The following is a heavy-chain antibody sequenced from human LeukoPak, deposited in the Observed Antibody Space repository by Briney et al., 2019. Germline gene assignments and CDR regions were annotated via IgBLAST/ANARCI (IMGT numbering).Heavy chain of an antibody. J-gene: IGHJ5*02. CDR3: ARVAGWHWFDP. Sequence: PGGSLRLSCAVSGFTVSGNYMSWVRQAPGKGLEWVSLIYSGGTTYYADSVKGRFTISRDNSKNTVYLQMNNMRVDDTAVYYCARVAGWHWFDPWGQGTLVTVSS. CDR2: IYSGGTT. CDR1: GFTVSGNY. V-gene: IGHV3-53*01. D-gene: IGHD6-19*01.